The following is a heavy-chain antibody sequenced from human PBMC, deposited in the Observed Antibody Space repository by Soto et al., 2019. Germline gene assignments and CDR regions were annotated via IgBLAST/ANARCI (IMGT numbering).Heavy chain of an antibody. Sequence: GLQRLSCVVSGFTFSRNWVTCVRQAPGKGLEWVGNIRQDGSEKNYVDSVKGRFTISRDNAKNSLYLQMNSLRAEDTAVYYCAREIVVARGASYFDYWGPGTLVTVS. V-gene: IGHV3-7*04. CDR3: AREIVVARGASYFDY. J-gene: IGHJ4*02. D-gene: IGHD2-2*01. CDR1: GFTFSRNW. CDR2: IRQDGSEK.